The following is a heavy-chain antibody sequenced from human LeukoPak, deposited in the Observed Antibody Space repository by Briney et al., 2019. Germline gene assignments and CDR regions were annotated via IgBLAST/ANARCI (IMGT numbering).Heavy chain of an antibody. Sequence: PGGSLRLSCAASGFTFSSYGMHWVRQAPGKGLEWVAVISYDGSNKYYADSVKGRFTISRDNSKNTLYLQMNSLRAEDTAVYYCARKSPLVWGLFDAFDIWSQGTMVTVSS. J-gene: IGHJ3*02. CDR2: ISYDGSNK. D-gene: IGHD2-21*01. V-gene: IGHV3-30*03. CDR1: GFTFSSYG. CDR3: ARKSPLVWGLFDAFDI.